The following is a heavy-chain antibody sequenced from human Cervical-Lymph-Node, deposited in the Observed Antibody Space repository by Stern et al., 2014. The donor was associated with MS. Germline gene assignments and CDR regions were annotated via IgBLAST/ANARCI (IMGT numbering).Heavy chain of an antibody. CDR2: IYYSGST. Sequence: QVQLQESGPGLVKPSETLSLTCTVSGGSISSYYWSWIRQPPGKGLEWIGYIYYSGSTNYNPSLKSRVTISVDTSKNQFSLKLSSVTAADTAVYYCASSIWFGELLSFDYWGQGTLVTVSS. CDR3: ASSIWFGELLSFDY. V-gene: IGHV4-59*01. J-gene: IGHJ4*02. D-gene: IGHD3-10*01. CDR1: GGSISSYY.